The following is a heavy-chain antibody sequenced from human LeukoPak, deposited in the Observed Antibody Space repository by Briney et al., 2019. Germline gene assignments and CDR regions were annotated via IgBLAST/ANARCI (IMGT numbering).Heavy chain of an antibody. CDR1: GYSFTSYW. J-gene: IGHJ4*02. D-gene: IGHD3-10*01. CDR3: ATAVQRFGELLLRDY. CDR2: IYPGDSDT. V-gene: IGHV5-51*01. Sequence: GESLKISCKGSGYSFTSYWIGRVRQMPGKGLGWVGIIYPGDSDTRYSPSFQGQVTISADKSISTPYLQWSSLKASDTPMYYCATAVQRFGELLLRDYWGQGTLVTVSS.